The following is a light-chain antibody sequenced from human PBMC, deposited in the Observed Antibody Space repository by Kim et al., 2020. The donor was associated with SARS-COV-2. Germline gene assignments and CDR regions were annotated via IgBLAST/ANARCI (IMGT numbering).Light chain of an antibody. V-gene: IGLV2-8*01. CDR2: DVS. CDR3: SSYAGTNNVI. Sequence: QSVLTQPPSASGSPGQSVAISCTGTSSDIGTYNHVSWYQQHSGKAPKLLIYDVSKRPSGVPDRFSACKSGNTASLTVSGLQAEDEADYYCSSYAGTNNVIFGGGTQLTVL. J-gene: IGLJ2*01. CDR1: SSDIGTYNH.